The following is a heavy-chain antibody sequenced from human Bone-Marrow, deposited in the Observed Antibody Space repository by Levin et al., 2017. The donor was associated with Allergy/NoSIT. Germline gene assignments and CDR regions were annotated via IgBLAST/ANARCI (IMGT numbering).Heavy chain of an antibody. J-gene: IGHJ3*01. CDR3: GRDPNGDYVGAFDL. Sequence: PGGSLRLSCAASGLTFSKYAMTWVRRAPGRGLEYVSSITAGGAGTQYADSVKGRFTISRDNSKNTLFLQMNSLRAEDTALYYCGRDPNGDYVGAFDLWGHGTMVTVSS. CDR2: ITAGGAGT. CDR1: GLTFSKYA. V-gene: IGHV3-23*01. D-gene: IGHD4-17*01.